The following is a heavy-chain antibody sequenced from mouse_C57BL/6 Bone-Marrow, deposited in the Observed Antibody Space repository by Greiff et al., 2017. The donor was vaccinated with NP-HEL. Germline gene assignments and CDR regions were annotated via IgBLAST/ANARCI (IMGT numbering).Heavy chain of an antibody. V-gene: IGHV1-52*01. Sequence: VQLQQSGAELVRPGSSVQLSCKASGYTFTSYWMHWVKQRPIQGLEWIGNIDPSDSETHYNQKFKDKATLTVDKSSSTAYMQLSSLTSEDSAVYYCARSDYDGFAYWGQGTLVTVSA. CDR1: GYTFTSYW. CDR3: ARSDYDGFAY. J-gene: IGHJ3*01. D-gene: IGHD2-4*01. CDR2: IDPSDSET.